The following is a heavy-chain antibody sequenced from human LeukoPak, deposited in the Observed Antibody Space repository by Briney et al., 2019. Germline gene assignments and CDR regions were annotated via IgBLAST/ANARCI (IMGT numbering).Heavy chain of an antibody. V-gene: IGHV3-30-3*01. CDR1: GFTFSDYY. CDR2: ISYDGSNK. D-gene: IGHD3-16*01. J-gene: IGHJ4*02. CDR3: ALEGAMALFDY. Sequence: GGSLRLSCAASGFTFSDYYMSWIRQAPGKGLEWVAVISYDGSNKYYADSVKGRFTISRDNSKNTLYLQMNSLRAEDTAVYYCALEGAMALFDYWGQGTLVTVSS.